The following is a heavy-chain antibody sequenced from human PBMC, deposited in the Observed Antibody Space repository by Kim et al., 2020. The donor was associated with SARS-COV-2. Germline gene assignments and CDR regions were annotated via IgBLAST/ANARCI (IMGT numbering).Heavy chain of an antibody. Sequence: SETLSLTCTVSGGSISSGSYYWSWIRQPAGKGLEWIGRIYTSGSTNYNPSLKSRVTISVDTSKNQFSLKLSSVTAADTAVYYCARGGNCSSTSCYRDDWFDPWAREPWSPSPQ. D-gene: IGHD2-2*01. CDR2: IYTSGST. V-gene: IGHV4-61*02. CDR3: ARGGNCSSTSCYRDDWFDP. J-gene: IGHJ5*02. CDR1: GGSISSGSYY.